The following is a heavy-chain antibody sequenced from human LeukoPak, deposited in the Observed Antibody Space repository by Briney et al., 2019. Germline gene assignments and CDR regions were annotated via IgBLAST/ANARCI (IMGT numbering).Heavy chain of an antibody. Sequence: GGSLRLSCAASGFTFSSYGMSWVRQAPGKGLEWVSAISGSGGSTYYADSVKGRFTISRDNSKNTLYLQMNSLRAEDTAVYYCAKDRGLFGSSWNLGLDYWGQGTLVTVSS. V-gene: IGHV3-23*01. CDR3: AKDRGLFGSSWNLGLDY. CDR1: GFTFSSYG. CDR2: ISGSGGST. J-gene: IGHJ4*02. D-gene: IGHD6-13*01.